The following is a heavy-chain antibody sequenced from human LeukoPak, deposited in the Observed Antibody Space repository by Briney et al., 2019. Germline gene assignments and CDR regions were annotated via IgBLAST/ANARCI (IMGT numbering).Heavy chain of an antibody. D-gene: IGHD3-22*01. CDR3: TTDVYYDSTNISPTAFDP. CDR1: GFTFSDYY. Sequence: PGGSLRLSCAASGFTFSDYYMSWIRQPPGKGLEWVGRIKSKTDGGTTDYAAPVKGRFTISRDDSKNTLYLQMNSLKTEDTAVYYCTTDVYYDSTNISPTAFDPWGQGTLVTVSS. V-gene: IGHV3-15*01. CDR2: IKSKTDGGTT. J-gene: IGHJ5*02.